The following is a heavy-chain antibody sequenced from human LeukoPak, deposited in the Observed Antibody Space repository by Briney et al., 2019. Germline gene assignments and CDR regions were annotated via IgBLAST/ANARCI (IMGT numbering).Heavy chain of an antibody. CDR1: GFSLRTSGMR. V-gene: IGHV2-70*04. D-gene: IGHD3-10*01. J-gene: IGHJ3*02. CDR2: IDWDDDK. Sequence: SGPTLVNPTQTLTLTCTFSGFSLRTSGMRVSWIRQPPGKALEWLAAIDWDDDKFSDTSLKTRPTISKDTSKNQVVLTMTNMDPVDTATYYCARMGSGNYVFDIWGQGTMVTVSS. CDR3: ARMGSGNYVFDI.